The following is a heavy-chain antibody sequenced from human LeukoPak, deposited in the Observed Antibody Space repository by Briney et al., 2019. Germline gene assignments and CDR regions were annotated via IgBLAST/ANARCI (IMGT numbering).Heavy chain of an antibody. CDR1: GGSFSGYY. CDR2: INHSGST. Sequence: PSETLSLTCAVYGGSFSGYYWSWIRQPPGKGQEWIGEINHSGSTNYNPSLKSRVTISVDTSKNQFSLKLSSVTAADTAVYYCARGGSGSYLDAFDIWGQGTMVTVSS. CDR3: ARGGSGSYLDAFDI. J-gene: IGHJ3*02. D-gene: IGHD1-26*01. V-gene: IGHV4-34*01.